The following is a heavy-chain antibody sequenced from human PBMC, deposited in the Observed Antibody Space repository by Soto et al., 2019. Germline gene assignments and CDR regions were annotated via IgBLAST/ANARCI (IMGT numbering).Heavy chain of an antibody. CDR2: IDPSDSYT. CDR3: ARPGVAVVPSIPDAFHI. CDR1: GYLFTNYC. J-gene: IGHJ3*02. V-gene: IGHV5-10-1*01. Sequence: GEYLKISSKGSGYLFTNYCISWVRQMPGKGLEWMGRIDPSDSYTNYSPSFQGHVTISVDKSISTAYLQWSSLEASDTAMYYCARPGVAVVPSIPDAFHIWAPGPM. D-gene: IGHD2-21*01.